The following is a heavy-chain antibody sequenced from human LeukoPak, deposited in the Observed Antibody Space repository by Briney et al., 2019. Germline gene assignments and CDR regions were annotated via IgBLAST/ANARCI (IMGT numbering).Heavy chain of an antibody. CDR3: ARDRGYWSYFDY. Sequence: PSETLSLTCTVSGGSISSYYWSWIRQPPGKGLEWIGYIYYSGSTNYNPSLKSRVTISVDTSKNQFSLQLSSVTAADTAVYYCARDRGYWSYFDYWGQGTLVTVSS. CDR1: GGSISSYY. J-gene: IGHJ4*02. D-gene: IGHD5-12*01. CDR2: IYYSGST. V-gene: IGHV4-59*01.